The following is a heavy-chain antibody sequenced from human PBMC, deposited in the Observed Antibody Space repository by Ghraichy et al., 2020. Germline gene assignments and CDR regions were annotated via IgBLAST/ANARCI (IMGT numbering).Heavy chain of an antibody. V-gene: IGHV4-59*01. D-gene: IGHD6-19*01. CDR3: ASGSSGWPYYFDS. J-gene: IGHJ4*02. CDR1: GGSINSYY. Sequence: SETLSLTCTVSGGSINSYYWSWIRQPPGEGLAWIGYIYSRGSTNYNPSLKSRVTISVDTSKNQFSLKLTSVTAADTAVYYCASGSSGWPYYFDSWGQGSLVTVSS. CDR2: IYSRGST.